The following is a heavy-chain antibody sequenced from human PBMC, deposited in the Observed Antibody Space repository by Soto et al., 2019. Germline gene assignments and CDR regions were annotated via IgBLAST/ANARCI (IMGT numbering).Heavy chain of an antibody. V-gene: IGHV3-33*01. J-gene: IGHJ6*02. CDR3: ARDSAMVDYGMDV. CDR2: IWYDGSNK. D-gene: IGHD5-18*01. Sequence: GGSLRLSCAASGFTFSSYGMHWVRQAPGKGLEWVAVIWYDGSNKYYADSVKGRFTISRDNSKNTLYLQMNSLRAEDTAVYYCARDSAMVDYGMDVWGQGTTVTVSS. CDR1: GFTFSSYG.